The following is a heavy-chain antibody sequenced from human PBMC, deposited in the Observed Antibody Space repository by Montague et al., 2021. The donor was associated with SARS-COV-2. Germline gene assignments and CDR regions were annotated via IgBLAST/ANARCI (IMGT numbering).Heavy chain of an antibody. CDR3: ARAFTDWLRYYGMDV. CDR1: GGSTSSSSYY. D-gene: IGHD3-9*01. CDR2: IYYSGST. V-gene: IGHV4-39*01. J-gene: IGHJ6*02. Sequence: SETLSLTCTVSGGSTSSSSYYWGWIRQPPGKGLEWIGSIYYSGSTYYNPSLKSRVTISVDTSKNQFSLKLSSVTAADTAVYYCARAFTDWLRYYGMDVWGQGTTVTVSS.